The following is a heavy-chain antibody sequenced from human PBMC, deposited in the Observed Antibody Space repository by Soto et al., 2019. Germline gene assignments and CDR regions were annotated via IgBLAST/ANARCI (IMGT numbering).Heavy chain of an antibody. Sequence: SETLSHTCAVYGGSFSGYYWSWIRQPPGKGLEWIGEINHSGSTNYNPSLKSRVTISVDTSKNQFSLKLSSVTAADTAVYYCARGGSGLRFLEWFQYYFDYWGQGTLVTVSS. V-gene: IGHV4-34*01. CDR3: ARGGSGLRFLEWFQYYFDY. CDR2: INHSGST. CDR1: GGSFSGYY. J-gene: IGHJ4*02. D-gene: IGHD3-3*01.